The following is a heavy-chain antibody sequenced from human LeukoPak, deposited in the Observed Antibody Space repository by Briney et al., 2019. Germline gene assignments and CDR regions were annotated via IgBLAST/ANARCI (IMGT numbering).Heavy chain of an antibody. Sequence: PGRSLRLSCAASGFTFDDYAMHWVRQAPGKGLEWVSGISWNSGSIGYADSVKGRFTISRDNAKNSLYLQMNSLRAEDTALYYCAKDMGIISTYGMDVWGQGTTVTVSS. D-gene: IGHD1-26*01. CDR3: AKDMGIISTYGMDV. V-gene: IGHV3-9*01. J-gene: IGHJ6*02. CDR2: ISWNSGSI. CDR1: GFTFDDYA.